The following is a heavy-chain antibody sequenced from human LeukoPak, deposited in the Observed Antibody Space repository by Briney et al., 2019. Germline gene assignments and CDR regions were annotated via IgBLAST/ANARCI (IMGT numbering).Heavy chain of an antibody. Sequence: GGSLRLSCVASGFSFNISTMHWVRQAPGKGLDWVAVIWFDGSTKYYTDSVKGRFTISRDNSKNTLYLQMNNLRAEDTAVYYCMADAFDIWGQGTMVTVSS. CDR1: GFSFNIST. J-gene: IGHJ3*02. V-gene: IGHV3-33*01. D-gene: IGHD5-24*01. CDR2: IWFDGSTK. CDR3: MADAFDI.